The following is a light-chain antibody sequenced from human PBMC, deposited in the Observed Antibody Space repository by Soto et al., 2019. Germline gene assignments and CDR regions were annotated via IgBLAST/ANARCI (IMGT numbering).Light chain of an antibody. CDR2: EVS. CDR3: SSYTSSSTGV. V-gene: IGLV2-14*01. J-gene: IGLJ1*01. CDR1: SSDVGGYNY. Sequence: QSALTQPASVSGSPGQSITISCTGTSSDVGGYNYVSWYQQHPGKAPKLMIYEVSNRPSGVSNRFSGSKSGNTASLTISGLQAEDEADYSCSSYTSSSTGVFGTGTKGTVL.